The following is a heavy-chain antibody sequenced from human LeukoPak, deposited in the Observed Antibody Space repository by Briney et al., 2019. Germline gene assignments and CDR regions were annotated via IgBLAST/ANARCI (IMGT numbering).Heavy chain of an antibody. Sequence: GGSLRPSCATSGFPFETNAMSWVRQAPGKGLEWVATIGNTETFYADSVTGRFTISRDNPKNTVNLQMNRLRVDDTAIYYCAKDWIQFNRVFDCFDSWGQGTLVTVSS. V-gene: IGHV3-23*01. J-gene: IGHJ4*02. CDR3: AKDWIQFNRVFDCFDS. D-gene: IGHD5-18*01. CDR2: IGNTET. CDR1: GFPFETNA.